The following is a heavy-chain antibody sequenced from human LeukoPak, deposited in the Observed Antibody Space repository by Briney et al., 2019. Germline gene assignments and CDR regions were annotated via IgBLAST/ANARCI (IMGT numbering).Heavy chain of an antibody. CDR1: GFTFSDYS. D-gene: IGHD3-22*01. J-gene: IGHJ4*02. Sequence: PGGSLRLSCAASGFTFSDYSMNWIRQAPGKGLEWVSYISSSGNTIYYADSVKGRFTTSRDNAKNSLYLQMNSLRAEDTAVYYCASEAYYYDSSDYYFPGGFDYWGQGTLVTVSS. CDR2: ISSSGNTI. CDR3: ASEAYYYDSSDYYFPGGFDY. V-gene: IGHV3-11*01.